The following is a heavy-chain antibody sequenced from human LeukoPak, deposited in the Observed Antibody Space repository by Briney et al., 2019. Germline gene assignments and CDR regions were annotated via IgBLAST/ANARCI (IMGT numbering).Heavy chain of an antibody. V-gene: IGHV1-8*01. J-gene: IGHJ3*02. D-gene: IGHD3-16*01. CDR3: ASGIEAYDAFDI. CDR1: EYTFTSYD. CDR2: MNPNSGNT. Sequence: ASVKVSCKASEYTFTSYDINWVRQATGQGLEWMGWMNPNSGNTGYAQKFQGRVTMTRNTSISTAYMELSSLRSEDTAVYYCASGIEAYDAFDIWGQGTMVTVSS.